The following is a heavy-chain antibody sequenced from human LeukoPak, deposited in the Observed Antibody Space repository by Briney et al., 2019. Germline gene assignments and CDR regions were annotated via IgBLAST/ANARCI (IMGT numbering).Heavy chain of an antibody. CDR3: ARGRMAGTYVFDY. V-gene: IGHV1-69*13. CDR1: GGTFSSHA. D-gene: IGHD6-19*01. Sequence: SVTVSCKASGGTFSSHAISWVRQAPGQGLEWMGGIIPIFGTANYAQKFQGRVTITADESTSTAYMELSSLRSEDTAVYYCARGRMAGTYVFDYWGQGTLVTVSS. CDR2: IIPIFGTA. J-gene: IGHJ4*02.